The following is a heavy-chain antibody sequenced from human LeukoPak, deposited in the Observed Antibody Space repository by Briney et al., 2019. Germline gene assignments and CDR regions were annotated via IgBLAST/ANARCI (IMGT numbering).Heavy chain of an antibody. V-gene: IGHV4-34*01. CDR2: INHSGST. J-gene: IGHJ3*02. CDR1: GGSFSGYY. Sequence: KPSETLSLTCAVYGGSFSGYYWSWLRQPPGKGLEWIGEINHSGSTNYNPSLKSRVTISVDTSKNQFSLKLSSVNAADTAVYYCARETNYYDSSGYRPGDAFDIWGQGTMVTVSS. CDR3: ARETNYYDSSGYRPGDAFDI. D-gene: IGHD3-22*01.